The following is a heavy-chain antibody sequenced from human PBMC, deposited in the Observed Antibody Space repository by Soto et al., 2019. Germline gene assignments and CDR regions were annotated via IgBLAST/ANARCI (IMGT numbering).Heavy chain of an antibody. D-gene: IGHD3-22*01. CDR1: GFTFTSSA. J-gene: IGHJ3*02. CDR3: AADPVYYYDSSGYPAAFDI. V-gene: IGHV1-58*02. Sequence: VKVSCKASGFTFTSSAMQWVRQARGQRLEWIGWIVVGSGNTNYAQKFQERVTITRDMSTSTAYMELSSLRSEDTAVYYCAADPVYYYDSSGYPAAFDIWGQGTMVTVSS. CDR2: IVVGSGNT.